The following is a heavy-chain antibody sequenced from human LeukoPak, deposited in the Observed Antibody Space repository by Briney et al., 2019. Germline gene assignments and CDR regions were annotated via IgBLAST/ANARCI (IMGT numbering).Heavy chain of an antibody. Sequence: VQPGGSLRLSCAASGFTFGTYWMSWVRQAPGKGPEFVSAISSNGGSTYYAKSVKGRFTVSRDNSKNTLSLQMGSLRAEDMAVYYCARRNYYVSSGYFSGDAFDIWGQGTMVTVSS. CDR3: ARRNYYVSSGYFSGDAFDI. D-gene: IGHD3-22*01. V-gene: IGHV3-64*01. J-gene: IGHJ3*02. CDR1: GFTFGTYW. CDR2: ISSNGGST.